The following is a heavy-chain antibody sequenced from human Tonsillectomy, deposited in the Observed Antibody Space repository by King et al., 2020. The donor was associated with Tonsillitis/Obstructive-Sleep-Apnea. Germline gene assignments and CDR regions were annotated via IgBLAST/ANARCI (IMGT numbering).Heavy chain of an antibody. V-gene: IGHV3-30*07. CDR3: ARDRTTVPTLEY. Sequence: GRFTISRDNSKNTLYLQMNSLRAEDTAVYYCARDRTTVPTLEYWGQGTLVT. J-gene: IGHJ4*02. D-gene: IGHD4-4*01.